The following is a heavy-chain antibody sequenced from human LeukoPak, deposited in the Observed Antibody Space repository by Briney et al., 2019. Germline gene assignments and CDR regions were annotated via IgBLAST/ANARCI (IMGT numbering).Heavy chain of an antibody. Sequence: SETLSLTCTVSGGSISSSSYYWGWIRQPPGKGLEWIGSIYYSGSTYYNPSLKSRVTISVDTSKNQFSLKLSSVTAADTAVYYCARGRTAAAGIRGFDYWGQGTLVTVSS. CDR3: ARGRTAAAGIRGFDY. CDR2: IYYSGST. CDR1: GGSISSSSYY. D-gene: IGHD6-13*01. J-gene: IGHJ4*02. V-gene: IGHV4-39*07.